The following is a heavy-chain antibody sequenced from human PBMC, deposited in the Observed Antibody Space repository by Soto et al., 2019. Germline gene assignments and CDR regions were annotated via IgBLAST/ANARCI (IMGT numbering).Heavy chain of an antibody. Sequence: SETLSLTCTVSGGSISSGDYYWSWIRQPPGKGLEWIGYIYYSGSTYYNPSLKSRVTISVDTSKNQFSLKLSSVTAADTAVYYCARDRGWPITRVNDCWGRGTLVTVSS. J-gene: IGHJ2*01. V-gene: IGHV4-30-4*01. CDR1: GGSISSGDYY. CDR3: ARDRGWPITRVNDC. CDR2: IYYSGST. D-gene: IGHD3-3*01.